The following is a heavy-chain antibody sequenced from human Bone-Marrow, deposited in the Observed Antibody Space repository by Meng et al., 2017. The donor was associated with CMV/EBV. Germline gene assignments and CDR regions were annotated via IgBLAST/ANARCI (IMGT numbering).Heavy chain of an antibody. J-gene: IGHJ4*02. Sequence: GESLKIPWAASGFTFSSYGMHWVRQAPGKGLEWVAFIRYDGSNKYYADSVKGRFTISRDNSKNTLYLQMNSLRAEDTAVYYCAKGNTYYFDYWGQGTLVTVSS. CDR2: IRYDGSNK. CDR3: AKGNTYYFDY. V-gene: IGHV3-30*02. D-gene: IGHD1/OR15-1a*01. CDR1: GFTFSSYG.